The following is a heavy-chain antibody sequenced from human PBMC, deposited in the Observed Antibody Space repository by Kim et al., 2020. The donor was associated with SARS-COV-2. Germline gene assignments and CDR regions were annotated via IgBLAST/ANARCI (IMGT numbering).Heavy chain of an antibody. J-gene: IGHJ5*02. V-gene: IGHV1-69*13. CDR1: GGTFSSYA. CDR3: ARDGVGDTAMGRNWFDP. Sequence: SVKVSCKASGGTFSSYAISWVRQAPGQGLEWMGGIIPIFGTANYAQKFQGRVTITADESTSTAYMELSSLRSEDTAVYYCARDGVGDTAMGRNWFDPWGQGTLVTVSS. CDR2: IIPIFGTA. D-gene: IGHD5-18*01.